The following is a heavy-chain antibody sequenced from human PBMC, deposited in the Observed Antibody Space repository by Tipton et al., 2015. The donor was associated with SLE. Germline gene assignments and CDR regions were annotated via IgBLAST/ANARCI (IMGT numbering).Heavy chain of an antibody. CDR1: GVSISGYY. D-gene: IGHD3-10*01. J-gene: IGHJ6*03. V-gene: IGHV4-59*01. CDR3: TRGHFNSGTFPYYNYYYYMAV. CDR2: IYHDGAT. Sequence: LRLSCSVSGVSISGYYCNWIRQPPGKGLEWVGFIYHDGATKYNPSLKNRLSISIDTAKNQFSLKLTSVTAADSAVYYCTRGHFNSGTFPYYNYYYYMAVWGKGTAVTVSS.